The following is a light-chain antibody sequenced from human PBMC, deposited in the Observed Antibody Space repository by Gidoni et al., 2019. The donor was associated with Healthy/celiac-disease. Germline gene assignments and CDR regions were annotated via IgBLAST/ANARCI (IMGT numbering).Light chain of an antibody. J-gene: IGKJ1*01. CDR2: GAS. V-gene: IGKV3-15*01. CDR3: QQYNNWPSWT. CDR1: QSVSSN. Sequence: EIVMTQSLAPLSGSPGERATLSCRASQSVSSNLAWYQQKPGQAPRLLIYGASTRATGIPARFSGSGSGTEFTLTISSLQSEDFAVYYCQQYNNWPSWTFGQGTKVEIK.